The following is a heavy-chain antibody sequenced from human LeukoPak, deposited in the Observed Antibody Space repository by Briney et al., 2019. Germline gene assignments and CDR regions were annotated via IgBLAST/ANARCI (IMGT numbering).Heavy chain of an antibody. J-gene: IGHJ5*02. CDR3: ARDPLNTAMVTAPP. CDR1: GGSISSYY. Sequence: SETLSLTCTVSGGSISSYYWSRIRQPPGKGLEWIGSIYYSGSTYYNPSLKSRVTISVDTSKNQFSLKLSSVIAADTAVYYCARDPLNTAMVTAPPWGQGTLVTVSS. CDR2: IYYSGST. V-gene: IGHV4-39*01. D-gene: IGHD5-18*01.